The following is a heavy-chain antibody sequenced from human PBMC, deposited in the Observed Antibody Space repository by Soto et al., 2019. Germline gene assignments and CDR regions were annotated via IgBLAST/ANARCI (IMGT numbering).Heavy chain of an antibody. D-gene: IGHD2-8*01. Sequence: QAKRKALEWMGGIIPICGTANYAQKFQGRVTSTADESTSTAYMELSSLRSEDTAVYYCARDRGAGLRIYAIYFDCWCQRTRFAESS. J-gene: IGHJ4*02. CDR3: ARDRGAGLRIYAIYFDC. CDR2: IIPICGTA. V-gene: IGHV1-69*01.